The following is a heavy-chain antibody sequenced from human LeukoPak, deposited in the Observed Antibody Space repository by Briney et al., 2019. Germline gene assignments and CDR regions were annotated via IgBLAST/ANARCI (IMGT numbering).Heavy chain of an antibody. D-gene: IGHD6-19*01. CDR3: ATTRAVAARGPFDI. CDR1: GFTFSSYA. CDR2: ISYDGSNK. J-gene: IGHJ3*02. V-gene: IGHV3-30*03. Sequence: PGGSLRLSCAASGFTFSSYAMSWVRQAPGKGLEWVAFISYDGSNKFYADSVKGRFTISRDNSKNTLYLQMNSLRPEDTAVYYCATTRAVAARGPFDIWGQGTMVTVSS.